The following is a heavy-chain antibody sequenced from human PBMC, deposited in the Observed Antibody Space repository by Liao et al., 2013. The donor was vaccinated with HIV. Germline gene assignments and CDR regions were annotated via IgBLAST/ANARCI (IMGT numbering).Heavy chain of an antibody. D-gene: IGHD4-17*01. V-gene: IGHV4-59*11. Sequence: QVQXQESGPALVKPSETLSLTCSVSGGSLSDHYWIWIRQSPGKRMAWIGDIFYSGTTNYNPSLKSRLTISVDTSKNQVSLRLTSVTPADTAVYYCARGGTTVTTSGYFDFWGQGILVTVSS. J-gene: IGHJ4*02. CDR1: GGSLSDHY. CDR3: ARGGTTVTTSGYFDF. CDR2: IFYSGTT.